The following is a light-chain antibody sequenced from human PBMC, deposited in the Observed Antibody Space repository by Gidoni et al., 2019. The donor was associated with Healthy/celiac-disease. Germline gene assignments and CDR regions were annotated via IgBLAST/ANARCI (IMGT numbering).Light chain of an antibody. CDR3: AAWDDSLSGYV. J-gene: IGLJ1*01. CDR2: SNN. Sequence: QSVLTPPPSASGTPGQRVTISCSGRSSNIGSNYVYWYQQLPGTAPKLLIYSNNQRPSGVPYRFSGSKSGTSASLAISGLRSEDEADYYCAAWDDSLSGYVFGTGTKVTVL. CDR1: SSNIGSNY. V-gene: IGLV1-47*02.